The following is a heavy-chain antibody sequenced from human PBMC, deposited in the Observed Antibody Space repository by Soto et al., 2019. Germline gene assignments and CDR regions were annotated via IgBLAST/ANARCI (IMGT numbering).Heavy chain of an antibody. CDR2: INGDGTDT. J-gene: IGHJ4*02. CDR1: GFTFSMYW. Sequence: EVQLVESGGGLVQPGGSLRLSCAASGFTFSMYWMHWVRQAPGKGLLRVSRINGDGTDTTYADSVKGRFTISRDNSRNPGYLQVYGLRAEDTAVYYRAREVGRGRGRYYLDYWGQEPLVTVA. CDR3: AREVGRGRGRYYLDY. D-gene: IGHD3-16*01. V-gene: IGHV3-74*03.